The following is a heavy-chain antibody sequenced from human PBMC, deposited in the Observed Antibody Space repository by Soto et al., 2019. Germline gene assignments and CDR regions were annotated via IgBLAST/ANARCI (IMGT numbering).Heavy chain of an antibody. CDR1: GFTFSSYG. CDR3: AKDPSSSFYYFDY. Sequence: QVQLVESGGGVVQPGRSLRLSCAASGFTFSSYGMHWVRQAPGKGLEWVAVISYDGSNKYYADSVKGRFTISRDNSKNTLYLQMNSLRAEDTAVYYCAKDPSSSFYYFDYWGQGTLVTVSS. CDR2: ISYDGSNK. D-gene: IGHD6-13*01. J-gene: IGHJ4*02. V-gene: IGHV3-30*18.